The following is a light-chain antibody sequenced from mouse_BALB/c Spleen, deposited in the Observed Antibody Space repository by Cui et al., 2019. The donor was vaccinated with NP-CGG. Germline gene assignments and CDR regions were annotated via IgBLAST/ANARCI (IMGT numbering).Light chain of an antibody. V-gene: IGLV1*01. J-gene: IGLJ1*01. CDR3: GLWYSNHWV. CDR2: GTN. Sequence: QAVVTQESALTTSPGETVTLTCRSSTGAVTTSNYANWVQEKPDHLFTGLIGGTNNRPPGVPARFSGSLIGDKAALTITGAQTEDDTIYFCGLWYSNHWVFGGGTKLTVL. CDR1: TGAVTTSNY.